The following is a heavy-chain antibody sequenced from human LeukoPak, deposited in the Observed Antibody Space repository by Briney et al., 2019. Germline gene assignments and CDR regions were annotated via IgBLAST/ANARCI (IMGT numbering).Heavy chain of an antibody. CDR3: AREGWDCSGGSCYSVPLFDN. Sequence: SQTLSLTCTVSGGSISSGGYYWSWIRQHPGKGLEWIGYIYYSGSTYYNPSLKSRVTISVDTSKNQFSLKLSSVTAADTAVYYCAREGWDCSGGSCYSVPLFDNWGQGTLVTASS. J-gene: IGHJ4*02. D-gene: IGHD2-15*01. CDR2: IYYSGST. CDR1: GGSISSGGYY. V-gene: IGHV4-31*03.